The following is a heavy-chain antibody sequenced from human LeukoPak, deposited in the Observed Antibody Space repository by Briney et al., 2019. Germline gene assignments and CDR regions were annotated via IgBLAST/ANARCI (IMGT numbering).Heavy chain of an antibody. Sequence: SETLSLICTVSGGFISSYYWSWIRQPPGRGLEWLGYIYYSGSTNYDPARKSRVTRSVDTSKNQFSLKLSPVTDADTAVYYCARLAQNHYDFWSGYSGFGGAFDIWGQGTMVTVSS. CDR1: GGFISSYY. CDR3: ARLAQNHYDFWSGYSGFGGAFDI. CDR2: IYYSGST. J-gene: IGHJ3*02. V-gene: IGHV4-59*08. D-gene: IGHD3-3*01.